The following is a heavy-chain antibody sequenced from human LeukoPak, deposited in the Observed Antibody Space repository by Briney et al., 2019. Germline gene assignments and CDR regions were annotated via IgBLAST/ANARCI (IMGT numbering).Heavy chain of an antibody. V-gene: IGHV1-18*01. D-gene: IGHD2-15*01. Sequence: ASVKVSCKASGGTFSSYAISWVRRAPGQGLEWMGWISAHNSDTNYAQKLQGRVTLTTDTSTSTVYMELKSLRSDDTAVYYCARGGPPGGSGAYSDHWGQGTLVTVSS. J-gene: IGHJ4*02. CDR1: GGTFSSYA. CDR3: ARGGPPGGSGAYSDH. CDR2: ISAHNSDT.